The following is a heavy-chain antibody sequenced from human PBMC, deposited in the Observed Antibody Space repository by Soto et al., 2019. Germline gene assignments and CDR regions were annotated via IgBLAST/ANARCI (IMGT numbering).Heavy chain of an antibody. J-gene: IGHJ5*02. CDR3: ARGVVDTNVVFKWFDP. CDR1: GVTSSSHV. V-gene: IGHV1-69*17. D-gene: IGHD2-15*01. CDR2: IIPLFGIP. Sequence: QVQLVQSGAEVKRPGSSVKVSCEASGVTSSSHVISWVRQAPGQGLEWLGGIIPLFGIPNYAQKFQGRLTSTADKTTSTAYMELSSLRSEDTAVYYCARGVVDTNVVFKWFDPWGQGTLVTVSS.